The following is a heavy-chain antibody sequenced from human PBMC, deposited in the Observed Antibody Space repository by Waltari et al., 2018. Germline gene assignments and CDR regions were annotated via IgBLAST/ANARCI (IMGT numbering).Heavy chain of an antibody. Sequence: QVQLQESGPSLLKTSENLSLICTVSGGSIRSFYWSWVRQPPGKGLDWIGYIYYTGSTNFNPSLKSRVTMSVDTSKNQFSLKLSSVTAADTAFYYCARGGGGDWEWFDPWGQGTLVTVSS. D-gene: IGHD2-21*02. CDR3: ARGGGGDWEWFDP. CDR2: IYYTGST. J-gene: IGHJ5*02. V-gene: IGHV4-59*01. CDR1: GGSIRSFY.